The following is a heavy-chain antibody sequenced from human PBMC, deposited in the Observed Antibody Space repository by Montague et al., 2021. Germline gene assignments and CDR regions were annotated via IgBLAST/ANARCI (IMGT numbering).Heavy chain of an antibody. Sequence: CAISGDSVPSNDATWNWIRQSPSRGLEWLRRTHYRSKWYNEYAISVKSRITVNPDTSKNQFSLLLNSVTPKYTAVYYCTREWQKRFDPWGQGTLVTVSS. CDR2: THYRSKWYN. CDR1: GDSVPSNDAT. V-gene: IGHV6-1*01. J-gene: IGHJ5*02. D-gene: IGHD5-24*01. CDR3: TREWQKRFDP.